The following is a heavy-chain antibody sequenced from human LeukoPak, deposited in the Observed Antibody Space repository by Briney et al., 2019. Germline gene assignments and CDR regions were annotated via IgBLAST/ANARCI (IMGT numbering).Heavy chain of an antibody. J-gene: IGHJ4*02. D-gene: IGHD3-22*01. CDR2: ISDNGGET. Sequence: GGSLRLSCAASGFTFTDYAMSWVRQAPEKGLEWIPTISDNGGETYYADSVKGRFAISRDNSENTLFLQMNSLRAEDSAVYYCATDRERDPSVYYLVGGQGTLITVSS. V-gene: IGHV3-23*01. CDR3: ATDRERDPSVYYLV. CDR1: GFTFTDYA.